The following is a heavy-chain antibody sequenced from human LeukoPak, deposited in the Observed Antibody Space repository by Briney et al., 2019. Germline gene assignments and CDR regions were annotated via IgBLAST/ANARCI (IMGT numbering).Heavy chain of an antibody. CDR1: GYTFTSYC. J-gene: IGHJ4*02. CDR2: INPTGGST. Sequence: ASVRVSCKASGYTFTSYCLHWVRQAPGQGLEWMGIINPTGGSTSYPQKSQGRVTMTRDTSTSTVYMELSSLRSEDTAVYYCARDPQYYYDSSGYSLVPYYFDSWGQGTLVTVSS. V-gene: IGHV1-46*01. D-gene: IGHD3-22*01. CDR3: ARDPQYYYDSSGYSLVPYYFDS.